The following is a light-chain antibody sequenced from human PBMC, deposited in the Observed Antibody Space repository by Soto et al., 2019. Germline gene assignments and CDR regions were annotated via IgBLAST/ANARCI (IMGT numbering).Light chain of an antibody. CDR3: SSFTSSGTRV. V-gene: IGLV2-14*01. CDR1: SSDVGGYNY. Sequence: QSAVTQPASVSGSPGQSITISCTGTSSDVGGYNYVSWYQQHPGKAPKVMIYEVSNRPSGVSNRFSASKSGNTASLTISGLQVEDEADYYCSSFTSSGTRVFGTGTKLTVL. CDR2: EVS. J-gene: IGLJ1*01.